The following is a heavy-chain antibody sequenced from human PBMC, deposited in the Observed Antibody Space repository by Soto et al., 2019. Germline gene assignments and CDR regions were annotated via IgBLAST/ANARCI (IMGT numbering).Heavy chain of an antibody. D-gene: IGHD6-6*01. Sequence: ASVKVSCKASGYTFTSYAMNWVRQAPGQGLEWMGWISAYNGNTNYAQKLQGRVTMTTDTSTSTAYMELRSLRSDDTAVYYCARDGYSSSSGWFDPWGQGTLVTVSS. J-gene: IGHJ5*02. CDR3: ARDGYSSSSGWFDP. CDR1: GYTFTSYA. V-gene: IGHV1-18*01. CDR2: ISAYNGNT.